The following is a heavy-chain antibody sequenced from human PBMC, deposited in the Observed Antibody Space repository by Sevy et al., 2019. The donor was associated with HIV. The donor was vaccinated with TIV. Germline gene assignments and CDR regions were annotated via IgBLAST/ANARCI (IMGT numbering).Heavy chain of an antibody. Sequence: GGSLRLSCVASGFTFGDHYMDWVRQAPGKGLEWVGGIRNKVKSYTTEYAASVKGRFSVSRDDSKKCLYMQMNSLKTEDMAVYYCAAVGASRGYFDIWGRGTLVTVSS. V-gene: IGHV3-72*01. D-gene: IGHD1-26*01. CDR2: IRNKVKSYTT. CDR3: AAVGASRGYFDI. CDR1: GFTFGDHY. J-gene: IGHJ2*01.